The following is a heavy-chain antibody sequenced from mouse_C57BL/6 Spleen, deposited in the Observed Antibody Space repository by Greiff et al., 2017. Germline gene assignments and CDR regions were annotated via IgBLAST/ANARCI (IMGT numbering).Heavy chain of an antibody. D-gene: IGHD1-1*01. CDR2: IHPNSGST. CDR3: ASTTVVATDPFAY. CDR1: GYTFTSYW. J-gene: IGHJ3*01. V-gene: IGHV1-64*01. Sequence: QVQLQQPGAELVKPGASVKLSCKASGYTFTSYWMHWVKQRPGQGLEWIGMIHPNSGSTNYNEKFKSKATLTVDKSSSTAYMQLSSLTSEDSAVYYGASTTVVATDPFAYWGQGTLVTVSA.